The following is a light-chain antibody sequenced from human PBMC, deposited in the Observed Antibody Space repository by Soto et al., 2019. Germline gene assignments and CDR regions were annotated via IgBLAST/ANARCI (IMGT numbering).Light chain of an antibody. CDR2: NIS. V-gene: IGKV1-9*01. CDR1: QDTSSN. CDR3: QQHTSYPLT. J-gene: IGKJ4*01. Sequence: DIQLTQSPSFLSACVGDRVTITCRASQDTSSNLAWYQQKPGKAPKLLIYNISSLPTGVQPRFSGSGAGTEFTLTISSLQPEDFATYYCQQHTSYPLTFGGGTKVEIK.